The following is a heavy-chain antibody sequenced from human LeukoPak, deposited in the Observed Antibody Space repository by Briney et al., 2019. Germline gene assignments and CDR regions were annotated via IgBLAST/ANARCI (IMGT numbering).Heavy chain of an antibody. V-gene: IGHV4-59*12. CDR2: IYHSGST. CDR3: ARDPTLYCSSTSCDQGGAFDI. J-gene: IGHJ3*02. CDR1: GGSISSYY. Sequence: SETLSLTCTVSGGSISSYYWSWIRQPPGKGLEWIGYIYHSGSTYYNLSLKSRVTISVDRSKNQFSLKLSSVTAADTAVYYCARDPTLYCSSTSCDQGGAFDIWGQGTMVTVSS. D-gene: IGHD2-2*01.